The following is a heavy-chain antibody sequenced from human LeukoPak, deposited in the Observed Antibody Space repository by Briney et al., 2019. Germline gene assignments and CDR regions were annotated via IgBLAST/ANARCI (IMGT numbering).Heavy chain of an antibody. Sequence: SETLSLTCTVSGDSISTYYWSWIRQSTGKGLEWIGRINTSGNTNYNPSLKSRVTMSLDTSKNQFSLNLSSVTVADTAVYYCARDRLGFRVDVWGKGTTVTVSS. V-gene: IGHV4-4*07. CDR1: GDSISTYY. D-gene: IGHD3-10*01. CDR3: ARDRLGFRVDV. J-gene: IGHJ6*04. CDR2: INTSGNT.